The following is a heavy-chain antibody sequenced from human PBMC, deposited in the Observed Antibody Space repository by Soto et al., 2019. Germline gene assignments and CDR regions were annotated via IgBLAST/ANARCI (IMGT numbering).Heavy chain of an antibody. CDR1: GFTFSNYD. CDR2: VSESGRST. D-gene: IGHD3-10*01. V-gene: IGHV3-23*01. Sequence: EVQLLESGGGLVQPGGSLRLSCAASGFTFSNYDMSWVRQAPEKGLEWVSAVSESGRSTYYADSVKGRFTISRDNSKNTLYLQINSLRAEDTAVYFWAKDRRGVMDVWGQGTTVTVS. J-gene: IGHJ6*02. CDR3: AKDRRGVMDV.